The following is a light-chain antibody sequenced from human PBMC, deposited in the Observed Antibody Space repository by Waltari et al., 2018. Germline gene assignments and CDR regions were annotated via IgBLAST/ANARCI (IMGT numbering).Light chain of an antibody. J-gene: IGLJ3*02. V-gene: IGLV1-47*01. CDR1: SSNIGSSY. Sequence: QSILTQPPSASGTPGQRVTISCSGSSSNIGSSYVFWYQQLPGTAPKLLIYINNQRPSAVPARFSGSTSATSASLAISGLRSEDEADYYCAAWDDSLSGPVFGGGTKVTVL. CDR3: AAWDDSLSGPV. CDR2: INN.